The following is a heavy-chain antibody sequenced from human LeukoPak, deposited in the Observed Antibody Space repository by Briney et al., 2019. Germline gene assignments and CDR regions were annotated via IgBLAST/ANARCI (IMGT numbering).Heavy chain of an antibody. Sequence: SVKVSCKASGGTFSSYAISWVRQAPGQGLEWMGGIIPIFGTANYAQKFQGRVTITADESTSTAYMELRSLRSDDTAVYYCARCSSSIDYYYYGMDVWGQGTTVTVSS. CDR2: IIPIFGTA. CDR1: GGTFSSYA. J-gene: IGHJ6*02. V-gene: IGHV1-69*13. D-gene: IGHD2-2*01. CDR3: ARCSSSIDYYYYGMDV.